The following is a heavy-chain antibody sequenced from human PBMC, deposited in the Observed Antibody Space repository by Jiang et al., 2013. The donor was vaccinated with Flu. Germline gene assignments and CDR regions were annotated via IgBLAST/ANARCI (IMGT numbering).Heavy chain of an antibody. Sequence: GAEVKKPGSSVKVSCKASGGTFSSYAISWVRQAPGQGLEWMGGIIPILGIANYAQKFQGRVTITADKSTSTAYMELSSLRSEDTAVYYCARDKFRGVDRYVDYWGQGTLVTVSS. J-gene: IGHJ4*02. CDR2: IIPILGIA. D-gene: IGHD3-10*01. CDR3: ARDKFRGVDRYVDY. V-gene: IGHV1-69*10. CDR1: GGTFSSYA.